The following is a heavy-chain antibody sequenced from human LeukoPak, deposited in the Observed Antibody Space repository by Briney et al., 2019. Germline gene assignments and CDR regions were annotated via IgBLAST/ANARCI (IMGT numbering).Heavy chain of an antibody. V-gene: IGHV4-39*01. CDR3: ARHASLWFGGNDFDY. CDR1: GGSISSSSYY. Sequence: SETLSLTCTVSGGSISSSSYYWGWIRQPPGKRLEWIGSIFYSGSTYYDPSLKSRATISVDTSKNQVSLKLSSVTAADTAVYYCARHASLWFGGNDFDYWGQGTLVTVSS. J-gene: IGHJ4*02. D-gene: IGHD3-10*01. CDR2: IFYSGST.